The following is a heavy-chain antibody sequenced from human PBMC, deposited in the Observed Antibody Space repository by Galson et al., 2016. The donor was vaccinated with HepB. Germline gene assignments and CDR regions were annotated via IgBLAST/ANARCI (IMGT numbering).Heavy chain of an antibody. CDR2: ICWDGRSP. D-gene: IGHD1-26*01. J-gene: IGHJ6*02. V-gene: IGHV3-43*01. Sequence: SLRLSCAASGFTFDDYTMHWVRQVPGKGLEWVGLICWDGRSPDAADAVGGRFTISKDNRQNLMYLQMNGLTTEDTALYYCAKDWGSLWESAGKGMDVWGQGTTVTVSS. CDR3: AKDWGSLWESAGKGMDV. CDR1: GFTFDDYT.